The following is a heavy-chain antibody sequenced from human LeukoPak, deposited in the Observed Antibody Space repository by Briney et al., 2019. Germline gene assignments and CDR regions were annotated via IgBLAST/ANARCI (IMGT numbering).Heavy chain of an antibody. CDR1: GYIFGKHG. J-gene: IGHJ5*02. Sequence: DSVKVSCKASGYIFGKHGISWVRQAPGQGLEWKGWISAYNGDTNQAQKFQGRVTMTKDTSTSTAYMELRSLRSDDTAVYYCARDPSNSSGWRTWFDPWGQGTLVTVSP. V-gene: IGHV1-18*01. D-gene: IGHD6-19*01. CDR3: ARDPSNSSGWRTWFDP. CDR2: ISAYNGDT.